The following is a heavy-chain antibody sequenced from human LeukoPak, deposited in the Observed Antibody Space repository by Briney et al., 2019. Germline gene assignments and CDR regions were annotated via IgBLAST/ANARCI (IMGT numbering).Heavy chain of an antibody. CDR1: GGSISSGSYY. CDR2: IYTSGST. V-gene: IGHV4-61*02. CDR3: ARERGSSGAFDI. J-gene: IGHJ3*02. Sequence: SETLSLTCTVSGGSISSGSYYWSWIRQPAGKGLEWIGRIYTSGSTNYNPSLKSRVTISVDTPKNQFSLKLSSVTAADTAVYYCARERGSSGAFDIWGQGTMVTVSS. D-gene: IGHD2-15*01.